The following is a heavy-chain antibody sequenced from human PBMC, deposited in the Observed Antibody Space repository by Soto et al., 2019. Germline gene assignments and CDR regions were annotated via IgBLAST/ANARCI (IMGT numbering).Heavy chain of an antibody. Sequence: QVQLQESGPGLVKPSETLYLTCTVSGCSISSYYLSWIRQPPGKGLEWIGYINSSSGSNYNPSLRWRVTISGGTSKAQLSQGRSSVTGADTAGYYCAREGAGIAAAQAVKTHRREWDVGFDPWGQGTLVTVSS. CDR1: GCSISSYY. CDR2: INSSSGS. V-gene: IGHV4-59*01. CDR3: AREGAGIAAAQAVKTHRREWDVGFDP. J-gene: IGHJ5*02. D-gene: IGHD6-13*01.